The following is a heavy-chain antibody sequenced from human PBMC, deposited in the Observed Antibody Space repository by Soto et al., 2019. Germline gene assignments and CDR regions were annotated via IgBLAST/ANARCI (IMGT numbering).Heavy chain of an antibody. J-gene: IGHJ5*02. CDR1: GGSISSYY. CDR2: IYYSGST. V-gene: IGHV4-59*01. Sequence: ETLSLTCTVSGGSISSYYWSWIRQPPGKGLEWIGYIYYSGSTNYNPSLKSRVTISVDTSKNQFSLKLSSVTAADTAVYYCARITAAAGSSWGPFDPWGQGTLVTVSS. CDR3: ARITAAAGSSWGPFDP. D-gene: IGHD6-13*01.